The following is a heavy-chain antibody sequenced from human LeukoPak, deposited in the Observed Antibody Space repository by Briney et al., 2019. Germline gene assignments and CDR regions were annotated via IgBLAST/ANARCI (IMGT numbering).Heavy chain of an antibody. D-gene: IGHD5-12*01. V-gene: IGHV3-21*01. Sequence: PGGSLRLSCAASGFTFSSYSMNWVRQAPGKGLEWVSSISSSSSYIYYADSVKGRFTISRDNAKNSLYLQMNSLRAEDTAVYYCARDGWLRPEHFDYWGQGTLVTVSS. CDR1: GFTFSSYS. CDR2: ISSSSSYI. CDR3: ARDGWLRPEHFDY. J-gene: IGHJ4*02.